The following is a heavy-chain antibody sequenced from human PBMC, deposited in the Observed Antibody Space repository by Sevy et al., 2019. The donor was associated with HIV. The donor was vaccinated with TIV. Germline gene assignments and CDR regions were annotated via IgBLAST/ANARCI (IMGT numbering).Heavy chain of an antibody. D-gene: IGHD3-22*01. CDR1: GFTFSSYG. CDR2: IWYDGSNK. V-gene: IGHV3-33*01. J-gene: IGHJ4*02. Sequence: GGSLRLSCAASGFTFSSYGMHWVRQAPGKGLEWVAVIWYDGSNKYYSDSLKGRFTISRDNSKNTLYLQMNSQRAEDTAMYYCSRDFEYYVSSGYYSYYFDYWGQGTLVTVSS. CDR3: SRDFEYYVSSGYYSYYFDY.